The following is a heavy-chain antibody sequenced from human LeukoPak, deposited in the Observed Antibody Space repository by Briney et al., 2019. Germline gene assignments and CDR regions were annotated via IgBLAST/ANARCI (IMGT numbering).Heavy chain of an antibody. CDR1: GASISSSY. D-gene: IGHD2-2*01. CDR2: IHYNGNT. J-gene: IGHJ5*02. Sequence: PSETLSLTCSVSGASISSSYWSWIRQPPGKGLEWIAYIHYNGNTNYNPSLKSRVTLSLDTSKNLLSLKLSSVTAADTAVYYCTRGSTGRFDPWGQGTLVTVSS. CDR3: TRGSTGRFDP. V-gene: IGHV4-59*01.